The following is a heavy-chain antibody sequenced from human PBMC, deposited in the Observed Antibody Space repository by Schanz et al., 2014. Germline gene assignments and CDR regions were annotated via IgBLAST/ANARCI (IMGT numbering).Heavy chain of an antibody. J-gene: IGHJ4*02. CDR1: GFTMRNEW. V-gene: IGHV3-15*01. CDR3: TTAHYSSNYETLDY. Sequence: VQLVESGGGLVQPGRSLRLSCAASGFTMRNEWMSWVRQAPGKGLEWVARIKSRIHGGTTDYAAPVKGRFTISRDDSKHTVYLQMDSLKTEDTALYYCTTAHYSSNYETLDYWGQGTLVTVSS. CDR2: IKSRIHGGTT. D-gene: IGHD6-13*01.